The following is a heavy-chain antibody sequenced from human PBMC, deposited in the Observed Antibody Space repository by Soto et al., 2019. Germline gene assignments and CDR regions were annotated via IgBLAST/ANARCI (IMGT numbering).Heavy chain of an antibody. Sequence: ASVKVSCKASGYTFTGYYMHWVRQAPGQGLEWMGWINPNSGGTNYAQKFQGRVTMTRDTSISTAYMELSRLRSDDTAVYYCARSEGSGDIVVVPAAYGMDVWGQGTTVTVSS. CDR3: ARSEGSGDIVVVPAAYGMDV. D-gene: IGHD2-2*01. J-gene: IGHJ6*02. CDR1: GYTFTGYY. V-gene: IGHV1-2*02. CDR2: INPNSGGT.